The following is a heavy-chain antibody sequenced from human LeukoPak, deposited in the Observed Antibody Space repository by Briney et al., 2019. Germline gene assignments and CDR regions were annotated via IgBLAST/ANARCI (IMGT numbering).Heavy chain of an antibody. CDR2: IYTSGST. Sequence: PSQTLSLTCTVSGGSISSGSYYWSWIRQPAGKGLEWIGRIYTSGSTNYNPSLKSRVAISVDTSKNQFSLKLSSVTAADTAVYYCARYIVVVPAAIRADAFDIWGQGTMVTVSS. V-gene: IGHV4-61*02. J-gene: IGHJ3*02. CDR3: ARYIVVVPAAIRADAFDI. D-gene: IGHD2-2*02. CDR1: GGSISSGSYY.